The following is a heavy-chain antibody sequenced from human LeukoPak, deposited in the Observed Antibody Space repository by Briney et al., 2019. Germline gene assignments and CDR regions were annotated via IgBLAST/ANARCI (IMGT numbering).Heavy chain of an antibody. CDR2: IYYSGST. V-gene: IGHV4-59*01. CDR3: ARAIAVTTISGAVVDASDI. CDR1: GGSISSYY. J-gene: IGHJ3*02. Sequence: SETLSLTCTVSGGSISSYYWSWIRQPPWKGLEWIGYIYYSGSTNYNPSLKSRVTISVDTSKNQFSLKLSSVTAADTAVYYCARAIAVTTISGAVVDASDIWGQGTMVTVSS. D-gene: IGHD4-17*01.